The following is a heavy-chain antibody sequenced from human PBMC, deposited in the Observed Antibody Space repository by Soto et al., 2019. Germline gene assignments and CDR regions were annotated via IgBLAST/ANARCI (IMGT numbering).Heavy chain of an antibody. J-gene: IGHJ5*02. CDR3: ARGEGWFDP. V-gene: IGHV4-39*01. CDR1: DGSISNPAYY. CDR2: IYSRGTT. Sequence: SETLSLTCTVSDGSISNPAYYWGWVRQPPGKGLEYIGTIYSRGTTYYNPSLKSRVTLSVDSSKHQFSLKLTSVTAADTAVYFCARGEGWFDPWGQGTLVTVSS.